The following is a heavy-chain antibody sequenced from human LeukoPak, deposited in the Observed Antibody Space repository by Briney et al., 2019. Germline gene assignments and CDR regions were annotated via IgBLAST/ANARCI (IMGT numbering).Heavy chain of an antibody. J-gene: IGHJ6*03. V-gene: IGHV3-30*01. CDR3: ARVGGSSISFYYYYYMDV. CDR2: ISYDGSNK. D-gene: IGHD3-16*01. Sequence: GGSLRLSCAASGFTFSSYAMHWVRQAPGKGLEWVAVISYDGSNKYYADSVKGRFTISRDNSKNTLYLQMNSLRAEDTAVYYCARVGGSSISFYYYYYMDVWGKGTTVTVSS. CDR1: GFTFSSYA.